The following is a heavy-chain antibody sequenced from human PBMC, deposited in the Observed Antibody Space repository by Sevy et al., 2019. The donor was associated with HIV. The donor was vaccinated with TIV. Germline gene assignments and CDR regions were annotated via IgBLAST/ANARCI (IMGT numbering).Heavy chain of an antibody. D-gene: IGHD1-26*01. J-gene: IGHJ3*02. CDR2: INHSGST. CDR1: GRSFSGYY. CDR3: ARRGELLHAFDI. Sequence: SETLSLTCAVYGRSFSGYYWSWIRQPPGKGLEWIGEINHSGSTNYNPSLKSRVTISVDTSKNQFSLKLSSVTAADTAVYYCARRGELLHAFDIWGQGTMVTVSS. V-gene: IGHV4-34*01.